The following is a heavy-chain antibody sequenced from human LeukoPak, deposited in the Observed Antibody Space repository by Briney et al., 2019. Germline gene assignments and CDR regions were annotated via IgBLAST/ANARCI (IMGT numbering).Heavy chain of an antibody. CDR1: GVSTTNGIYY. J-gene: IGHJ5*02. CDR2: VHNVGST. CDR3: ARHAEYNSGWHFYLDH. V-gene: IGHV4-39*01. D-gene: IGHD6-19*01. Sequence: SETLSLTCTVSGVSTTNGIYYWAWIRQSPGKGLEWIGSVHNVGSTYYNLSLRSRVTMSIDTPKNQFSLRLNSVTAADTAVYYCARHAEYNSGWHFYLDHWGQGILVTVSS.